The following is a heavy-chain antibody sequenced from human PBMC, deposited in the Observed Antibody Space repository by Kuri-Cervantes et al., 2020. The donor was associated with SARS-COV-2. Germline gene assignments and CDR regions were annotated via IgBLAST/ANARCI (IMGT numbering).Heavy chain of an antibody. CDR3: APRGEGSGFDY. V-gene: IGHV3-13*04. CDR1: GFTFSSYD. J-gene: IGHJ4*02. CDR2: IGTAGDT. Sequence: ETLSLTCAASGFTFSSYDMHWVRQATGKGLEWVSAIGTAGDTYYPGSVKGRFTISRENAKNSLYLQMNSLRAGDTAVYYCAPRGEGSGFDYWGQGTLVTVSS. D-gene: IGHD3-16*01.